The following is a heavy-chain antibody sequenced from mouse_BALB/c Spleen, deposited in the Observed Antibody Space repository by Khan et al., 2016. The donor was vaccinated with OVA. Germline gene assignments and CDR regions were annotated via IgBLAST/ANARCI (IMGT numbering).Heavy chain of an antibody. J-gene: IGHJ2*01. Sequence: EVKLEVSGPGLVKPSQSLSLTCTVTGYSITSGYGWNWIRQFPGNKLEWMGYISYSGSTNYHPSLQSRISITRDTSKNQSFLQLNSVTTEDTATYYCARTARIKYWGQGTTLTVSS. D-gene: IGHD1-2*01. CDR3: ARTARIKY. V-gene: IGHV3-2*02. CDR1: GYSITSGYG. CDR2: ISYSGST.